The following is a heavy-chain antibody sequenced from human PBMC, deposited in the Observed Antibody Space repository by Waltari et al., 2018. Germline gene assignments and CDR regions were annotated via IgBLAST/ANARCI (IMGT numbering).Heavy chain of an antibody. CDR1: GFTFSGYW. CDR2: IKPDGSEK. J-gene: IGHJ3*01. CDR3: ARIYCRAGGCYYDV. D-gene: IGHD2-15*01. V-gene: IGHV3-7*01. Sequence: EVQVVESGGGLVQPGGSLRLSCVASGFTFSGYWMSWVRQAPGKGLEWVANIKPDGSEKKYVDSVKDRFTITRDNARDSLNLQMNSLSADDTAVYYCARIYCRAGGCYYDVWGQGTMVTVSS.